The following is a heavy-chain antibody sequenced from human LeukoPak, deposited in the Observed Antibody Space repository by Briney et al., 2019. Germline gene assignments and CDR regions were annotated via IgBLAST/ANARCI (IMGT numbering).Heavy chain of an antibody. J-gene: IGHJ4*02. CDR1: GGSIMVAAYS. CDR2: ISSSGSTI. Sequence: LSLTCTVSGGSIMVAAYSWSWIRQPPGKGLEWVSYISSSGSTIYYADSVKGRFTISRDNAKNSLYLQMNSLRAEDTAVYYCARDGRGGGDYWGQGTLVTVSS. V-gene: IGHV3-11*04. CDR3: ARDGRGGGDY. D-gene: IGHD3-10*01.